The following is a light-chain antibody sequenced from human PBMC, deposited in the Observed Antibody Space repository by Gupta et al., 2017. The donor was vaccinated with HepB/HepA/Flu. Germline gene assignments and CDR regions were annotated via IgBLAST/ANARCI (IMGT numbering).Light chain of an antibody. CDR1: QSISSY. CDR2: AAP. Sequence: IQMTQSPSSLSASVGDRVTITCRASQSISSYLNWYQQKPGKAPNLLIYAAPNLQSGAPSRFSGGGYGTDFTLTISRLQPEDFATYYCQQSHSLPQTFGQGTKLEIK. J-gene: IGKJ2*01. V-gene: IGKV1-39*01. CDR3: QQSHSLPQT.